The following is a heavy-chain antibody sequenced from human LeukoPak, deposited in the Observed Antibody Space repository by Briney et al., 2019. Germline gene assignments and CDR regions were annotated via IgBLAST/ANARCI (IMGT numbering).Heavy chain of an antibody. V-gene: IGHV4-59*01. CDR3: ARRVGHSYGVTGAGAFDM. Sequence: PSETLSLTCTVSGGSISSYYWSWLRQPPGKGLEWIGYIYYSGSTYYNPSLKSRVTISVDTPNNQFSLKLSSVTAADTAVYYCARRVGHSYGVTGAGAFDMWGQGTMVTVSS. J-gene: IGHJ3*02. D-gene: IGHD5-18*01. CDR2: IYYSGST. CDR1: GGSISSYY.